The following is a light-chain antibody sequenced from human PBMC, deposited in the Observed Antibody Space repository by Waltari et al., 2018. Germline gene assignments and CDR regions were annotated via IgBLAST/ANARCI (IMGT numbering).Light chain of an antibody. CDR1: QNISIY. Sequence: DIQMTQSPPSLSASVGDRVTITCRASQNISIYLNWYQQKPGKAPKVLIYGTSSLQSGVPSSFSGSGSGTDFTLTISSLQPEDFTTYYCQQSYSTPRTFGQGTKLEI. V-gene: IGKV1-39*01. CDR2: GTS. CDR3: QQSYSTPRT. J-gene: IGKJ2*01.